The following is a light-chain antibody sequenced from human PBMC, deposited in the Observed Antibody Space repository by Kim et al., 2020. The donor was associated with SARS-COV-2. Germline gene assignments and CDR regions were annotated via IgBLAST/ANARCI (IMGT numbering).Light chain of an antibody. CDR2: GKN. V-gene: IGLV3-19*01. CDR1: SLRSYY. J-gene: IGLJ2*01. CDR3: NSRGSNDNVL. Sequence: VALWQTVRITCQGDSLRSYYATWYQQKPGQAPIVGIYGKNNRPTGIPDRFSGSSSGDTASLTITGTQAGDEADYYCNSRGSNDNVLFGGGTQRTVL.